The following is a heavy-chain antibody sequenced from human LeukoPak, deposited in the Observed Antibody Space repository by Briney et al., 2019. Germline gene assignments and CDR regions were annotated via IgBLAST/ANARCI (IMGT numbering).Heavy chain of an antibody. CDR3: ARDTRGESDY. J-gene: IGHJ4*01. V-gene: IGHV3-48*04. CDR2: INSNSDTV. CDR1: GITFSSYM. Sequence: PGGSLRLSCAASGITFSSYMLTWVRQAPGKGLEWISYINSNSDTVHYSNSVEGRFTISRDNAKNSLYLQMNSLRAEDTAMYYCARDTRGESDYWGHGTLVTVSS. D-gene: IGHD2-2*01.